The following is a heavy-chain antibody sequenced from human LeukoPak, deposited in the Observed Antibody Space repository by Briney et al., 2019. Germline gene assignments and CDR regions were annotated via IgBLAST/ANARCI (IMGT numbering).Heavy chain of an antibody. CDR2: INPNTGGT. V-gene: IGHV1-2*02. Sequence: ASVKVSSKASRYTLTGYYLHWVRHAPEQGREWMGWINPNTGGTKYAPKFKGRVTMTRDTSISTAYMEVTRLTSDDTAVYYCARALVPAAQRLSSWGQGTLVTVSS. J-gene: IGHJ5*02. D-gene: IGHD2-2*01. CDR3: ARALVPAAQRLSS. CDR1: RYTLTGYY.